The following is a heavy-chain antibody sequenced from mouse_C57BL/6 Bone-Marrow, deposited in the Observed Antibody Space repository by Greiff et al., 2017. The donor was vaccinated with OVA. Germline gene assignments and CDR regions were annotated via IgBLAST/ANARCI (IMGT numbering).Heavy chain of an antibody. J-gene: IGHJ2*01. CDR2: IDPSDSYT. D-gene: IGHD1-1*01. CDR1: GYTFTSYW. CDR3: AILGYCGSSGFDY. V-gene: IGHV1-69*01. Sequence: VQLQQPGAELVMPGASVKLSCKASGYTFTSYWMHWVKQRPGQGLEWIGEIDPSDSYTNYNQKFKGKSTLTVDKSSSTAYMQLSSLTSEDSAVYYCAILGYCGSSGFDYWGQGTTLTVSS.